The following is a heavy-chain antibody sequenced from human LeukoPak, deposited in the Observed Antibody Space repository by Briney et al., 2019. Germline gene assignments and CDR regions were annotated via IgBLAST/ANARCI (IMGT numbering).Heavy chain of an antibody. CDR1: GFTFSNYG. Sequence: PGGSLRLSCAAYGFTFSNYGLHWVRQASGKGLEWVAFIRYDGSNKYHADSVKGRFTISRDNSKNTLYLQMESLRAEDTAVYYCAFTSGGGKSDVFDIWGQGTMVTVSS. CDR2: IRYDGSNK. D-gene: IGHD1-1*01. V-gene: IGHV3-30*02. J-gene: IGHJ3*02. CDR3: AFTSGGGKSDVFDI.